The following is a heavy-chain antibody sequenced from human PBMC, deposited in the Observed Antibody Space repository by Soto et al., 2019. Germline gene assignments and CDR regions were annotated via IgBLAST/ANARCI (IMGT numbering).Heavy chain of an antibody. CDR2: IYNDGTYS. Sequence: EVQLVESGGGLVPQGGSVRLSCAASGFIFKMYWMHWVRQSPGQGLVWISRIYNDGTYSDYADSVRGRFTISRDNVNDTLYLQMNNLRAEDSGLYYCTRGPRPISTGTGAYWGQGTQVTVSS. D-gene: IGHD3-10*01. CDR1: GFIFKMYW. V-gene: IGHV3-74*01. CDR3: TRGPRPISTGTGAY. J-gene: IGHJ4*02.